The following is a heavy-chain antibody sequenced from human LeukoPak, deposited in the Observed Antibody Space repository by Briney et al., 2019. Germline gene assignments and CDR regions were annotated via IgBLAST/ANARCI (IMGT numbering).Heavy chain of an antibody. J-gene: IGHJ4*02. V-gene: IGHV3-48*03. Sequence: GGSLRLSCAASGFTFSDYEINWVRQAPGKGLEWVSCISTSGSTTYYADSVKGRFTISRDNAKNSLFLQMNTLTVEDTAVYYCARGALHVFDYWGQGAPVTVSS. D-gene: IGHD3-10*02. CDR1: GFTFSDYE. CDR3: ARGALHVFDY. CDR2: ISTSGSTT.